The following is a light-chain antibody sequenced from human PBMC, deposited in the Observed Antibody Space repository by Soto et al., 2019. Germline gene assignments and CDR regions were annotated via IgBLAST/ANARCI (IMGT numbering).Light chain of an antibody. CDR1: SSDVGGYNY. J-gene: IGLJ2*01. V-gene: IGLV2-8*01. CDR2: EVS. Sequence: QSVLTQPPSASGSPGQSVTISCTGTSSDVGGYNYVSWYQQHPGKAPKLMNYEVSKRPSGVPDRFSGSKSGNTASLTVSGLQAEDEADYYCSSYAGSNNVVFGGGTKLTVL. CDR3: SSYAGSNNVV.